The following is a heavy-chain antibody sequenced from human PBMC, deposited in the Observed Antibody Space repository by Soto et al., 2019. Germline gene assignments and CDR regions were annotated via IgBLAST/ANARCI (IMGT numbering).Heavy chain of an antibody. CDR2: IHHSGST. CDR1: GGSFDGYY. D-gene: IGHD2-2*01. J-gene: IGHJ6*02. CDR3: ARDDHIVVVPTSLGAMDV. Sequence: SETLSLTCALHGGSFDGYYWSWIRQSPGKGLEWIGEIHHSGSTKYNPSLKSRVTISVDNSTNQFSLKLTSVTAADSAVYYCARDDHIVVVPTSLGAMDVWGQGTTVTVSS. V-gene: IGHV4-34*01.